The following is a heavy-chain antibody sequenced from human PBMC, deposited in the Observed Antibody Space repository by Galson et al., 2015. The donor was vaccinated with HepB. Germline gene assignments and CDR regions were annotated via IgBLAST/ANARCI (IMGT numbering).Heavy chain of an antibody. Sequence: SLRLSCAASGFTFSLYGMHWVRQAPGKGLEWVTFISNDGTNKYYADSVKGRFTISRDNSRNTLYLQMNSLRTEDTAVYWCAKARGLKTALSYYSYMDVWGKGTTVTVPS. CDR1: GFTFSLYG. V-gene: IGHV3-30*18. D-gene: IGHD2-21*02. J-gene: IGHJ6*03. CDR2: ISNDGTNK. CDR3: AKARGLKTALSYYSYMDV.